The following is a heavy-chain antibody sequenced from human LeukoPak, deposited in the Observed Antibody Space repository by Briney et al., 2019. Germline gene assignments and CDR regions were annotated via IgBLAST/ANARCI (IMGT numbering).Heavy chain of an antibody. J-gene: IGHJ6*03. CDR2: ISASGGST. V-gene: IGHV3-23*01. CDR1: GLTLSSYA. CDR3: AKVMKGSERLTMVRGVIIKTAGLYYMDV. Sequence: PGGSLRLSCAASGLTLSSYAVSWVRQAPGKGLEWVSSISASGGSTNYADSVKGRFTISRDNSKNTVYLQMNSLRAEDTAVYYCAKVMKGSERLTMVRGVIIKTAGLYYMDVWGKGTTVTVSS. D-gene: IGHD3-10*01.